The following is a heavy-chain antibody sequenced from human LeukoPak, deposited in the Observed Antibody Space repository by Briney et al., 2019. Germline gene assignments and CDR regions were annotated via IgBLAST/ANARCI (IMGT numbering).Heavy chain of an antibody. Sequence: TSETLSLTCTVSGGSISSYYWSWIRQPPGKGLEWIGYIYTSGSTNYNPSLKSRVTISVDTSKNQFSLKLSSVTAADTAVYYCAGVGYSSGWSYDYWGQGTLVTVSS. CDR3: AGVGYSSGWSYDY. CDR1: GGSISSYY. CDR2: IYTSGST. V-gene: IGHV4-4*09. D-gene: IGHD6-19*01. J-gene: IGHJ4*02.